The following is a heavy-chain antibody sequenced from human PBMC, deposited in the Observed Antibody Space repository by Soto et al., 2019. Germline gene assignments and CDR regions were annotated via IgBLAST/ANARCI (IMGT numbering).Heavy chain of an antibody. J-gene: IGHJ4*02. CDR3: AKDRVAARLEGLYFDY. D-gene: IGHD2-15*01. Sequence: GGSLRLSCAASGFTFSSYAMSWVRQAPGKGLEWVSAISGSGGSTYYADSVKGRFTISRDNSKNTLYLQMNSLRAEDTAVYYCAKDRVAARLEGLYFDYWGQGTLVTAS. V-gene: IGHV3-23*01. CDR1: GFTFSSYA. CDR2: ISGSGGST.